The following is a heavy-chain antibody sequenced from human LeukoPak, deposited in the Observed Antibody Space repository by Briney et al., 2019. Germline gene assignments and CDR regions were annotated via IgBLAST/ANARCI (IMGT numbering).Heavy chain of an antibody. J-gene: IGHJ4*02. CDR1: GHSISSNNW. V-gene: IGHV4-28*01. Sequence: SDTLSLTCAVSGHSISSNNWWGWIRRPPGKGLEWIGYIYSSGSTYYNPSLKSRVTMSIDTSKNQFSLKLSSVTAVDTAVYYCGRHYCSSTSCYIDYWGQGTLVTVSS. CDR3: GRHYCSSTSCYIDY. CDR2: IYSSGST. D-gene: IGHD2-2*02.